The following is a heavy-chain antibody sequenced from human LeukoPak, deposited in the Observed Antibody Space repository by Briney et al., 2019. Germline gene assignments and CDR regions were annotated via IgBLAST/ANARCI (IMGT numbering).Heavy chain of an antibody. J-gene: IGHJ4*02. CDR3: ARGRTAMVTN. Sequence: PSETLSLTCTVSGGSISSYYWSWIRQPAWKALEWIGRIYSSGSTNYNPSLKSRVTMSVDTSKNQFSLKLSSVTAADTAVYYCARGRTAMVTNWGQGTLVTVSS. CDR1: GGSISSYY. V-gene: IGHV4-4*07. D-gene: IGHD5-18*01. CDR2: IYSSGST.